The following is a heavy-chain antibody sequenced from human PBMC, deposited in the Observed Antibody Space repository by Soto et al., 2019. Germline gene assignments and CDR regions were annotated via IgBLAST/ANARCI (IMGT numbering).Heavy chain of an antibody. D-gene: IGHD3-16*01. CDR3: ASEVGDGYNSRFDY. CDR2: IYHSGST. V-gene: IGHV4-30-2*01. CDR1: GGSISSGGYS. J-gene: IGHJ4*02. Sequence: QLQLQESGSGLVKPSQTLSLTCAVSGGSISSGGYSWSWIRQPPGKGLEWIGYIYHSGSTYYNPSLKSRVTISVDRSKNQFSLKLSSVTAADTAVYYCASEVGDGYNSRFDYWGKGTLVTVSS.